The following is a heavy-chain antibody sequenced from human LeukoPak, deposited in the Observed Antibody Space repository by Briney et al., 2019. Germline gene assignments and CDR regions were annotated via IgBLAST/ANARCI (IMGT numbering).Heavy chain of an antibody. CDR1: GFTFSSYG. D-gene: IGHD4-23*01. CDR2: ISYDGSNK. J-gene: IGHJ4*02. V-gene: IGHV3-30*19. CDR3: ARDPSSTVVTRFDY. Sequence: GGSLRLSCAASGFTFSSYGMHWVRQAPGKGLEWVAVISYDGSNKYYADSVKGRFTISRDNSKNTLYLQMNSLRAEDTAVYYCARDPSSTVVTRFDYWGQGTLVTVSS.